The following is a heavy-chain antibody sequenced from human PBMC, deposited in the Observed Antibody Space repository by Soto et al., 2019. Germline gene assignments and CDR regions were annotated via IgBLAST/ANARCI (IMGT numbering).Heavy chain of an antibody. CDR2: ISSSSFTI. D-gene: IGHD6-19*01. CDR1: GFTFSDYS. V-gene: IGHV3-48*01. CDR3: AIAMAGKWHPFDY. Sequence: GGSLRLSCAASGFTFSDYSMNWVRQAPGRGLEWVSYISSSSFTIHYADSVEGRFAISRDNAKNSLYLQMNSLRAEDTAVYYCAIAMAGKWHPFDYWGHGTLVTVSS. J-gene: IGHJ4*01.